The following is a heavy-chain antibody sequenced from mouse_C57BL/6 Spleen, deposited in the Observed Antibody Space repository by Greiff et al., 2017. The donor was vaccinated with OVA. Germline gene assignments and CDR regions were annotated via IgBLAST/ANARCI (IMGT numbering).Heavy chain of an antibody. CDR1: GYTFTSYW. V-gene: IGHV1-69*01. Sequence: QVQLQQPGAELVMPGASVKLSCKASGYTFTSYWMHWVKQRPGQGLEWIGEIDPSDSYSNYNQKFKGKSTLTVDKSSSTAYMQLSSLTSEDSAVYYCARGTGGNFDYWGQGTTLTVSS. CDR3: ARGTGGNFDY. CDR2: IDPSDSYS. D-gene: IGHD4-1*01. J-gene: IGHJ2*01.